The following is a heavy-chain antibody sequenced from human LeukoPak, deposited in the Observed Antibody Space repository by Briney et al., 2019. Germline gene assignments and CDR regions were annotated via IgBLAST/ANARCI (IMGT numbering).Heavy chain of an antibody. CDR2: ISWNSGSI. Sequence: GGSLRLSCAASGFTFDDYAMHWVRQAPGKGLEWVSGISWNSGSIGYADSVKGRFTISRDNAKNSLYLQMNSLRAEDTALHYCAKSQEPGGYYDSSGYSSWGQGTLVTVSS. CDR1: GFTFDDYA. V-gene: IGHV3-9*01. CDR3: AKSQEPGGYYDSSGYSS. J-gene: IGHJ4*02. D-gene: IGHD3-22*01.